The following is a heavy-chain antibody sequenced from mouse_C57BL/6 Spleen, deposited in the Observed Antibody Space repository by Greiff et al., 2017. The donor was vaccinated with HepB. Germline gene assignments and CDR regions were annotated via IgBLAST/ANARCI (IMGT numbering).Heavy chain of an antibody. CDR3: ARNYGSSGNFDY. J-gene: IGHJ2*01. D-gene: IGHD1-1*01. CDR2: ISYDGSN. Sequence: ESGPGLVKPSQSLSLTCSVTGYSITSGYYWNWIRQFPGNKLEWMGYISYDGSNNYNPSLKNRISITRDTSKNQFFLKLNSVTTEDTATYYCARNYGSSGNFDYWGQGTTLTVSS. V-gene: IGHV3-6*01. CDR1: GYSITSGYY.